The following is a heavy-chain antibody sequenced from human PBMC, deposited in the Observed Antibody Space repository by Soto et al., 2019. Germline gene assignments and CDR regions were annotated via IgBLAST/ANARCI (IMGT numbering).Heavy chain of an antibody. J-gene: IGHJ4*02. D-gene: IGHD2-21*01. CDR2: ISYDGSNK. CDR1: GFTFSSYW. Sequence: XVSLRLSCAASGFTFSSYWMSWVRQAPGKGLEWVAVISYDGSNKYYADSVKGRFTISRDNSKNTLYLQMSSLRAEDTAVYYCASLLAYFDYWGQGTLVTVSS. CDR3: ASLLAYFDY. V-gene: IGHV3-30-3*01.